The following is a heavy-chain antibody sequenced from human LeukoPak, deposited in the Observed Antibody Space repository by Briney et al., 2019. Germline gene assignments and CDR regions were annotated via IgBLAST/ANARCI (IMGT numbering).Heavy chain of an antibody. CDR2: FDPEDGET. D-gene: IGHD6-13*01. CDR3: ATGVAAADSLVY. CDR1: GYTLTELS. Sequence: GASVTVSCKVSGYTLTELSMHWVRQAPGKGVEWMGGFDPEDGETIYAQKFQGRVTMTEDTATDTAYMELSSLRSEDTAVYYCATGVAAADSLVYWGQGTLVTISS. V-gene: IGHV1-24*01. J-gene: IGHJ4*02.